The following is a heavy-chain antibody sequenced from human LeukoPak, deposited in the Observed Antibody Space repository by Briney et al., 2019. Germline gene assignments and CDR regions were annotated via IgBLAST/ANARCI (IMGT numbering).Heavy chain of an antibody. CDR2: ISSSSSYI. Sequence: GGSLRLPCAASGFTFSSYSMNWVRQAPGKGLEWVSSISSSSSYIYYADSVKGRFTISRDNAKNSLYLQMNSLRAEDTAVYYCARRRREVPYYYYYMDVWGKGTTVTISS. V-gene: IGHV3-21*01. J-gene: IGHJ6*03. CDR3: ARRRREVPYYYYYMDV. CDR1: GFTFSSYS.